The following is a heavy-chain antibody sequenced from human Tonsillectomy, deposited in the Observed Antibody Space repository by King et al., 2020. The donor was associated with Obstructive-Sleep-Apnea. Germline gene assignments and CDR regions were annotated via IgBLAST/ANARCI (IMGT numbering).Heavy chain of an antibody. V-gene: IGHV3-9*01. Sequence: EVQLVESGGGLVQSGRSLRISCEASGFTFGDYTMHWVRQRPGKGLEWVAGLSWSGNSIAYADSVRGRFTISRDNAKNSLYLQMNRLRAEDTALYHCAKGTGGQQREWYLDLWGRGTLVTVSP. CDR2: LSWSGNSI. D-gene: IGHD6-13*01. CDR1: GFTFGDYT. CDR3: AKGTGGQQREWYLDL. J-gene: IGHJ2*01.